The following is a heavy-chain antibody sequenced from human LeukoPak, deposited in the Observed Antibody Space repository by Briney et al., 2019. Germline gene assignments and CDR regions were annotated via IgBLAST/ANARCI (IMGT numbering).Heavy chain of an antibody. CDR1: GFTFSSYG. Sequence: GRSLRLSCAASGFTFSSYGMHWVRQAPGKGLEWVATINSDGSAKYHVDSVKGRFTISRDNAKNLVYLQMSILRAEDTAVYYCADLGTSDCGQGTLVTVSS. J-gene: IGHJ4*02. CDR2: INSDGSAK. D-gene: IGHD1-7*01. CDR3: ADLGTSD. V-gene: IGHV3-7*01.